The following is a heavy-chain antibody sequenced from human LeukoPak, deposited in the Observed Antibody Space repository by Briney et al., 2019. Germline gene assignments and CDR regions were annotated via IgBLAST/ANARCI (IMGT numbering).Heavy chain of an antibody. V-gene: IGHV1-8*01. Sequence: ASVKVSCKASGYTFTSYDINWVRQATGQGLEWMGWMNPNSGNTGYAQKFQGRVTITTDESTSTAYMELSSLRSEDTAVYYCATTTVTTGGPFDYWGQGTLVTVSS. CDR3: ATTTVTTGGPFDY. J-gene: IGHJ4*02. D-gene: IGHD4-11*01. CDR1: GYTFTSYD. CDR2: MNPNSGNT.